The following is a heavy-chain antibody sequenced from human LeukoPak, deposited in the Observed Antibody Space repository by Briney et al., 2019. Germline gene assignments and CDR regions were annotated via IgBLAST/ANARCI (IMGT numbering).Heavy chain of an antibody. CDR3: ARHPVHYYASSGYYF. J-gene: IGHJ4*02. CDR2: IYYSGST. Sequence: SETLSLTCTVSGGSISSSSYYWGWIRQPPGKGLEWIGSIYYSGSTYYNPSLKSRVTISVDTSKNQFSLKLSSVTAADTAVYYCARHPVHYYASSGYYFWGQGTLVTVSS. D-gene: IGHD3-22*01. V-gene: IGHV4-39*01. CDR1: GGSISSSSYY.